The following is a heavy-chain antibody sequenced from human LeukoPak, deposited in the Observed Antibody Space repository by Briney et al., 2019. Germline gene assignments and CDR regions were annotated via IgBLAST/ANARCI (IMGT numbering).Heavy chain of an antibody. Sequence: PGGSLRLSCAASGFTVSSNYMSWVRQAPGKGLEWIGYIYYSGSTYYNPSLKSRVTISVDTSRNQFSLKLSSVTAADTAVYYCARARRLRESGSYEYWGQGTLVTVSS. CDR3: ARARRLRESGSYEY. CDR1: GFTVSSNY. J-gene: IGHJ4*02. CDR2: IYYSGST. D-gene: IGHD1-26*01. V-gene: IGHV4-59*06.